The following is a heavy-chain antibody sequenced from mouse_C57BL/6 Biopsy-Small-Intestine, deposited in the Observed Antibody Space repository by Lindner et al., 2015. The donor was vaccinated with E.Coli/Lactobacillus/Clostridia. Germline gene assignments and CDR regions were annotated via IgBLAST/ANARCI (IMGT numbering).Heavy chain of an antibody. D-gene: IGHD1-1*01. J-gene: IGHJ4*01. V-gene: IGHV1-76*01. Sequence: VQLQESGAELVRPGASVKLSCKASGYTFTDYYINWVKQRPGQGLEWIARIYPGSGNTYYNEKFKGKATLTAEKSSSTAYMQLSSLTSEDSAVYFCARGATTVVIYYYAMDYWGQGTSVTVSS. CDR2: IYPGSGNT. CDR3: ARGATTVVIYYYAMDY. CDR1: GYTFTDYY.